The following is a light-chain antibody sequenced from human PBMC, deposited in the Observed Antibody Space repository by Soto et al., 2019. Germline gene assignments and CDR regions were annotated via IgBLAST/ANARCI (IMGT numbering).Light chain of an antibody. V-gene: IGLV2-14*01. CDR1: STDVGGYNH. CDR2: EVS. Sequence: QSALTQPASVSGSPGQSIAISCTGTSTDVGGYNHVSWYQQHPGKAPKLMIYEVSNRPSGVSNRFSGAKSGNTASLTISGLQAEDEADYYCSSYTSDSTLVFGGGTQLTVL. CDR3: SSYTSDSTLV. J-gene: IGLJ7*01.